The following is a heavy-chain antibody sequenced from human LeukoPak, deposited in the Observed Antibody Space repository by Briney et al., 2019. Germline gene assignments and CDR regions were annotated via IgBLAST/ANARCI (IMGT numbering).Heavy chain of an antibody. CDR1: GGPFSSFY. CDR3: ARGDWNAFDI. CDR2: IYYRGTT. V-gene: IGHV4-59*01. Sequence: SETLSLTCTVSGGPFSSFYWSWIRQPPGKGPEWLGHIYYRGTTNYNPSLKGRVTISLDASKNQISLKLRTVTAADTAVYYCARGDWNAFDIWAQGTLVTVSS. J-gene: IGHJ3*02. D-gene: IGHD2-21*01.